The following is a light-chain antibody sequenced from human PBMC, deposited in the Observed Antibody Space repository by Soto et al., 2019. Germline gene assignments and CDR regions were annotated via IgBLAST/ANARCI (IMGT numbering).Light chain of an antibody. CDR3: CSYAGSYTNYV. CDR1: SSDVGGYSY. V-gene: IGLV2-11*01. J-gene: IGLJ1*01. Sequence: QSVLAQPRSVSGSPGQSVTISCTGTSSDVGGYSYVSWYQQHPGKAPKLMIYDVSKRPSGVPDRFSGSKSGNTASLTISGLQAEDEADYYCCSYAGSYTNYVFGTGTKVTV. CDR2: DVS.